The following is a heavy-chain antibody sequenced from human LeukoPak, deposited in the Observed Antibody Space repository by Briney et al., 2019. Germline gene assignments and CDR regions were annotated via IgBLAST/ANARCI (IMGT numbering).Heavy chain of an antibody. V-gene: IGHV3-21*01. CDR2: ISSSSSYI. CDR3: ARDRDLELLDY. J-gene: IGHJ4*02. Sequence: GGYLRLSCAASGFTFSSYSMNWVRQAPGKGLEWVSSISSSSSYIYYADSVKGRFTISRDNAKNSLYLQMNSLRAEDTAVYYCARDRDLELLDYWGQGTLVTVSS. CDR1: GFTFSSYS. D-gene: IGHD1-26*01.